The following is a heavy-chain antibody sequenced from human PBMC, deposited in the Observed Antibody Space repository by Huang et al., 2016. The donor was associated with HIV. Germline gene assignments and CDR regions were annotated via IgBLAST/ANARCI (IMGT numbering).Heavy chain of an antibody. Sequence: VQLVQSGAEVQKPGESLTISCKGSGYRFTNYWIGWVRQMPGKGLEWMGIIYPGGSDTRNSPSFQGQVTISADKAVTTAYLQWSSLKASDTAMYYCARRRNNDAFDIWGQETMVTVSS. J-gene: IGHJ3*02. V-gene: IGHV5-51*03. CDR1: GYRFTNYW. CDR2: IYPGGSDT. CDR3: ARRRNNDAFDI.